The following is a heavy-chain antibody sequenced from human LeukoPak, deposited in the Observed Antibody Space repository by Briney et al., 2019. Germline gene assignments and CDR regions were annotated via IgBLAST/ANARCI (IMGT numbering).Heavy chain of an antibody. V-gene: IGHV4-34*01. J-gene: IGHJ5*02. CDR3: ARGWSYSSSSLGP. CDR2: INHSGST. Sequence: SETLSLTCAVYGGSFSGYYWSWIRQPPGKGLEWIGEINHSGSTNYNPSLKSRVTISVDTSKNQFSLKLSSVTAADTAVYYCARGWSYSSSSLGPWGQGTLVTVSS. D-gene: IGHD6-6*01. CDR1: GGSFSGYY.